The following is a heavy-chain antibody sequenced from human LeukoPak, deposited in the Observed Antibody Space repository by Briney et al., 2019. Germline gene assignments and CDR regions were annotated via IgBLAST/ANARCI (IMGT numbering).Heavy chain of an antibody. CDR3: ARAPITSPFYFDY. CDR1: GFAFDEHG. D-gene: IGHD2-2*01. V-gene: IGHV3-20*04. J-gene: IGHJ4*02. CDR2: TNWSGGST. Sequence: GGSLRLSCTASGFAFDEHGMSWVRQVPGKGLEWVSGTNWSGGSTGYADPLRGRFTISRDNAKNSLYLQMDSLRAEDTAWYYCARAPITSPFYFDYWGQGTLVTVSS.